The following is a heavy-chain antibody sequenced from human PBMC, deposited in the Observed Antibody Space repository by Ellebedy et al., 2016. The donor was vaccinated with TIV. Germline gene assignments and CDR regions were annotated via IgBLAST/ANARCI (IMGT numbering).Heavy chain of an antibody. CDR3: ARVADYDILTGPDQVEGLDV. CDR2: ITHRRIT. V-gene: IGHV4-34*01. J-gene: IGHJ6*02. Sequence: MPSETLSLTCAVYVGSFSGYCWTWIRQPPGKGLEWIGEITHRRITNYNPSLKSRVTISVDTSKNQFSLRLNSVTAADTAVYYCARVADYDILTGPDQVEGLDVWGQGTTVTVSS. CDR1: VGSFSGYC. D-gene: IGHD3-9*01.